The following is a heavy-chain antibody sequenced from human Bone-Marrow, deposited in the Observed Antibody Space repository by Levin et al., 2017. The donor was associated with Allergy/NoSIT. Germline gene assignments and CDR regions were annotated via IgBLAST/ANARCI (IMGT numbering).Heavy chain of an antibody. D-gene: IGHD3-10*01. J-gene: IGHJ4*02. V-gene: IGHV3-33*01. CDR1: GFTFSSYG. CDR3: ARDFSAVGEVTMVRGLAWLPYYFDY. CDR2: IWYDGSNK. Sequence: SCAASGFTFSSYGMHWVRQAPGKGLEWVAVIWYDGSNKYYADSVKGRFTIPRDNSKNTLYLQMNSLRAEDTAVYYCARDFSAVGEVTMVRGLAWLPYYFDYWGQGTLVTVSS.